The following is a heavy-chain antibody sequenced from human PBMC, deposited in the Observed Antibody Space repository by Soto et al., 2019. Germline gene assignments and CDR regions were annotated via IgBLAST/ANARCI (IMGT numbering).Heavy chain of an antibody. CDR1: GGSFSGYY. V-gene: IGHV4-34*01. J-gene: IGHJ6*02. CDR2: INHSGST. Sequence: SETLSLTCAVYGGSFSGYYWGWIRQPPGKGLEWIGEINHSGSTNYNPSLKSRVTISVDTSKNQFSLKLSSVTAADTAVYYCARGGPYSSGWRRTRHYYYGMDVWGQGTTVTVS. D-gene: IGHD6-19*01. CDR3: ARGGPYSSGWRRTRHYYYGMDV.